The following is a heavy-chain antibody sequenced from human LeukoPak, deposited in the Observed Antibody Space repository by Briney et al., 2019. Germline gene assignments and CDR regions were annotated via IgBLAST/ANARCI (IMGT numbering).Heavy chain of an antibody. V-gene: IGHV1-3*01. CDR2: ISAGNGNT. D-gene: IGHD3-22*01. Sequence: ASVKVSCKASGYTFTSYAIHWVRQAPGQRLEWMGWISAGNGNTKYSQNFQGRVTFISNTSATTAFMELSSLRSEDAAVYYCARDTKVTYYYDSSGYYSESFDYWGQGTLVTVSS. CDR3: ARDTKVTYYYDSSGYYSESFDY. J-gene: IGHJ4*02. CDR1: GYTFTSYA.